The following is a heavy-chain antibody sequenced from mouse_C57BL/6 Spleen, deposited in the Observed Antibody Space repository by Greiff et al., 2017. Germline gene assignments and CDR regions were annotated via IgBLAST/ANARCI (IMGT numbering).Heavy chain of an antibody. Sequence: QVQLQQPGAELVKPGASVKMSCKASGYTFTSYWITWVKQRPGQGLEWIGDIYPGSGSTNYNEKFKSKATVTVDTSSSTAYMQLSSLTSEDSAVYYCARGLDDYDPFAYWGQGTLVTVSA. CDR1: GYTFTSYW. J-gene: IGHJ3*01. CDR3: ARGLDDYDPFAY. CDR2: IYPGSGST. V-gene: IGHV1-55*01. D-gene: IGHD2-4*01.